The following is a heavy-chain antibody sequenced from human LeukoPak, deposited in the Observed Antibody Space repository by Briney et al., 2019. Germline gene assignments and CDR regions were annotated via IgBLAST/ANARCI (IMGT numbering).Heavy chain of an antibody. CDR1: GFTFSPYW. V-gene: IGHV3-74*01. D-gene: IGHD2-2*02. Sequence: PGGSLRLSCAASGFTFSPYWMHWVRQVPGKGLVWVSDINSDGTITHYADSVKGRLTVSRDNAQDTLYLQMNSLRAGDTAVYYCARGTALQDYWGQGTLVTVSS. J-gene: IGHJ4*02. CDR2: INSDGTIT. CDR3: ARGTALQDY.